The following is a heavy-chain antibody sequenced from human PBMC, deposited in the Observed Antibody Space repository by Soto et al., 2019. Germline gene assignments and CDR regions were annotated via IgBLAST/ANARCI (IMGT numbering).Heavy chain of an antibody. J-gene: IGHJ6*03. V-gene: IGHV4-34*01. CDR1: GGSFSGYY. D-gene: IGHD3-3*01. CDR3: ARGFWGRFLDQFSYYYYMDV. Sequence: SETLSLTCAVYGGSFSGYYWSWIRQPPGKGLEWIGEINHSGSTNYNPSLKSRVTISVDTSKNQFSLKLSSVTAADTAVYYCARGFWGRFLDQFSYYYYMDVWGKGTTVTVSS. CDR2: INHSGST.